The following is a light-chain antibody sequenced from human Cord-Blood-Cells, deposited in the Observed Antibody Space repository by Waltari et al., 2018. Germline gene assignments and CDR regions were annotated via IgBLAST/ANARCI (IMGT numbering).Light chain of an antibody. J-gene: IGKJ1*01. V-gene: IGKV1-39*01. CDR3: QQIYSTPRT. CDR1: QSISSY. Sequence: DIQMTQSPSSLSASVGDRVTITCRASQSISSYLNWYQQKPGKAPKLLIYSASSLQSVVPSRFSGSGSVTDFTLTISSLQPEDFATYYCQQIYSTPRTFGQGTKVEIK. CDR2: SAS.